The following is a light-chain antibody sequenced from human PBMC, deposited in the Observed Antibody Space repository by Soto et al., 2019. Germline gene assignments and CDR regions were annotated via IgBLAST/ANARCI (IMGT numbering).Light chain of an antibody. J-gene: IGKJ4*01. CDR2: AAS. V-gene: IGKV1-27*01. CDR1: QGIAPY. Sequence: DVQMTQSPSSLSASVGDRVTITCRASQGIAPYLAWFQQKPGKVPKLLIYAASTLQSGVPSRFSGSGSGADFTLTISSLQPVDVGTYYCQKYNSAPLTFGGGTKVEIK. CDR3: QKYNSAPLT.